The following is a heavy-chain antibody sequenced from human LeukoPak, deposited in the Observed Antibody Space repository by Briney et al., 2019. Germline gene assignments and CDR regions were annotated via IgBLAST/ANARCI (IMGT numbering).Heavy chain of an antibody. V-gene: IGHV4-61*02. CDR1: GGSISSGSYY. CDR3: ARAEWGGGFDY. CDR2: IYTSGST. D-gene: IGHD3-3*01. J-gene: IGHJ4*02. Sequence: SETLSLTCTVSGGSISSGSYYWSWIRQPAGKGLEWIGRIYTSGSTNYNPSLKSRVTMSVDTSKNQFSLKLSSVTAADTAVYYCARAEWGGGFDYWGQGTLVTVSS.